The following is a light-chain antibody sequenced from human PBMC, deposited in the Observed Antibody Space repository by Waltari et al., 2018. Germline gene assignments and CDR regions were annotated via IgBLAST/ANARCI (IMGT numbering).Light chain of an antibody. CDR2: WAS. CDR1: QRVLYSSNNKKY. CDR3: KQYYGTPF. V-gene: IGKV4-1*01. Sequence: DIVITQSPDSLAVSLGESATINRKSSQRVLYSSNNKKYLAWYQQKPGQPPKLLIYWASARAAALPDRFSGGGSEADYSLPVCSLQAEDVAVYYCKQYYGTPFFGGGPKVALK. J-gene: IGKJ4*01.